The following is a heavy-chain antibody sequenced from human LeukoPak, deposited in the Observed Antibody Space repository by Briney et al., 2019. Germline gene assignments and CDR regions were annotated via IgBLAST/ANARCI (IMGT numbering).Heavy chain of an antibody. J-gene: IGHJ4*02. CDR2: ISGSGGTA. CDR3: AKEPLSVGATFNDYFDY. V-gene: IGHV3-23*01. Sequence: GGSLRLSCAASGFTFSNYAMSWVRQAPGKGLEWVSAISGSGGTAYYADSVKGRFTISRDNSENTLYLQMNSLRAEDTALYYCAKEPLSVGATFNDYFDYWGQGTLVTVSS. CDR1: GFTFSNYA. D-gene: IGHD1-26*01.